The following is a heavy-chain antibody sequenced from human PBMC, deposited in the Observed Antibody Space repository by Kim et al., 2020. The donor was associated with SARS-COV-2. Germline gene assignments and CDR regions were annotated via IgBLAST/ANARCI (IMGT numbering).Heavy chain of an antibody. CDR1: GYSFTSYW. J-gene: IGHJ3*02. CDR3: ARHPYSRYCSGGSCYSGRGAFDI. D-gene: IGHD2-15*01. CDR2: IYPGDSDT. V-gene: IGHV5-51*01. Sequence: GESLKISCKGSGYSFTSYWIGWVRQMPGKGLEWTGIIYPGDSDTRYSPSFQGQVTISADKSISTAYLQWSSLKASDTAMYYCARHPYSRYCSGGSCYSGRGAFDIWGQGTMVTVSS.